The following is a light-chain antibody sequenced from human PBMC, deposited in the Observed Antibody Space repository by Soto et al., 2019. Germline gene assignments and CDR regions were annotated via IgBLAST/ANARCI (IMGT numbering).Light chain of an antibody. J-gene: IGLJ2*01. V-gene: IGLV7-46*01. CDR2: DTS. CDR3: LLSYSGARAGVV. Sequence: QAVVTQEPSLTGSPGGTVTLTCGSSTGAVTSGHYPYWFQQKPGQAPRTLIYDTSDKHSWTPARFSGSLLGGKAALTLSGAQPEDEAEYYCLLSYSGARAGVVFGGGTKLTVL. CDR1: TGAVTSGHY.